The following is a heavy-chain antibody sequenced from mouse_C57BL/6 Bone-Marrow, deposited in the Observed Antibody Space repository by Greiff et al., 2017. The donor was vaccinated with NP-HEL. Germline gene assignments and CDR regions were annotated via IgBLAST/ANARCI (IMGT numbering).Heavy chain of an antibody. D-gene: IGHD2-1*01. V-gene: IGHV3-6*01. CDR3: ASSDGNLFDY. CDR1: GYSITSGYY. J-gene: IGHJ2*01. Sequence: EVKLEESGPGLVKPSQSLSLTCSVTGYSITSGYYWNWIRQFPGNKLEWMGYISYDGSNNYNPSLKNRISITRDTSKNQFFLKLNSVTTEDTATYYCASSDGNLFDYWGQGTTLTVSS. CDR2: ISYDGSN.